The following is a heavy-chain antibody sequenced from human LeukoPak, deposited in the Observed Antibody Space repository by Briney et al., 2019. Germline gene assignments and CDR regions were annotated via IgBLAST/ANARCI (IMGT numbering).Heavy chain of an antibody. CDR3: ARMTSYSSGCYFDY. D-gene: IGHD6-19*01. CDR2: IYYSGTT. CDR1: GGSISGYY. J-gene: IGHJ4*02. V-gene: IGHV4-59*01. Sequence: SETLSLTCTVTGGSISGYYWSWIRQPPGKGLEWIGFIYYSGTTNYNPSLKSRVTVSVDTSKNQFSLMPSSVTAADTAVYYCARMTSYSSGCYFDYWGQGTLVTVSS.